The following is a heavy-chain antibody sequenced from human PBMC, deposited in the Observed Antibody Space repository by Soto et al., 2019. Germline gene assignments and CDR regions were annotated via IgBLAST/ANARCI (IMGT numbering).Heavy chain of an antibody. D-gene: IGHD2-15*01. CDR3: ANGCGGTCYSRIHY. CDR2: IRDSGGSK. V-gene: IGHV3-23*01. CDR1: GFTFSSYA. Sequence: EVQLLESGGGLVQPGGSLRLSCAASGFTFSSYAMSWVRQAPGKGLEWVSGIRDSGGSKFYAASVKGRFTISRDNSKNTLYLQMNSLSDEDTAVYYGANGCGGTCYSRIHYWGQGTLVTVSS. J-gene: IGHJ4*02.